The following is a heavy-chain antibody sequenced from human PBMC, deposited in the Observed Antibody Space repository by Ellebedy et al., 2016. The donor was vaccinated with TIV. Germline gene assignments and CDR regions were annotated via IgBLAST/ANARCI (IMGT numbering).Heavy chain of an antibody. Sequence: MPSETLSLTCNVSGASISSYYLNWIRQSPGKGLEWIGDMSYSGSTNYNPSLKSRVTISVDTSKNQFSLKLSSVTAADTAVFYCASGFSYGLLDYWGQGTLVAVSS. V-gene: IGHV4-59*01. CDR1: GASISSYY. J-gene: IGHJ4*02. CDR2: MSYSGST. CDR3: ASGFSYGLLDY. D-gene: IGHD5-18*01.